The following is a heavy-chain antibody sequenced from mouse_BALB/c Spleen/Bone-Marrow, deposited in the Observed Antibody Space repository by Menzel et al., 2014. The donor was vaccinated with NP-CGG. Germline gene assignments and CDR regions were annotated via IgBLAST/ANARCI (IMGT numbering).Heavy chain of an antibody. D-gene: IGHD1-2*01. J-gene: IGHJ3*01. Sequence: VQLQQSGPELVKPGASVKISCKASGYTFTDYYINWVKQKPGQGLEWIGWIYPRNNNTKYNERFKDKATLTVDTPSSTAYMQLGSLTSEDTAVYFCARGITTATFAYWGQGTLVTVSA. CDR2: IYPRNNNT. CDR3: ARGITTATFAY. V-gene: IGHV1-84*02. CDR1: GYTFTDYY.